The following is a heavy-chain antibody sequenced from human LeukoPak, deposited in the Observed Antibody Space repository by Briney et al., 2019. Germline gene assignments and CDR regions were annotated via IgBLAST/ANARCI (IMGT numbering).Heavy chain of an antibody. CDR2: IHSSGTT. Sequence: SETLSLTCTVPGDSIRGYYWSWIRQPPGKGLEWIAFIHSSGTTNYNPSLKSRVSISVDTSNNQFSLNVNSVTAADTAVYYFARGGASTKWFDPWGQGTVVTVSS. CDR3: ARGGASTKWFDP. V-gene: IGHV4-59*01. CDR1: GDSIRGYY. J-gene: IGHJ5*02.